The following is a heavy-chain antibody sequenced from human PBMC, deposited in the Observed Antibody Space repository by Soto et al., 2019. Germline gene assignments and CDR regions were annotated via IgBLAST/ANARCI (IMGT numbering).Heavy chain of an antibody. J-gene: IGHJ6*04. CDR3: ASRNYNFSLDV. D-gene: IGHD3-3*01. CDR1: RVALTALS. CDR2: FDPEDGGP. Sequence: VAPVKVSCKVSRVALTALSMHWARLAPGKGLEWMGGFDPEDGGPIFAQNFQGRVTMTADTSTDTAYMELSSLRSEDTAVYYCASRNYNFSLDVWGKGTTVTVSS. V-gene: IGHV1-24*01.